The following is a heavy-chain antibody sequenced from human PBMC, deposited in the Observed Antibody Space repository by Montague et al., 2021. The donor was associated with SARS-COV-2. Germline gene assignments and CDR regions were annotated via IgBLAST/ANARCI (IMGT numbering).Heavy chain of an antibody. CDR1: GGSIRSGSYY. CDR2: IYSSGST. Sequence: TLSLTCTVSGGSIRSGSYYWSWIRQPAGKGLEWIGRIYSSGSTNYNPSLKSRVTMSVDTSKNQFSLKVSSVTAADTAVYYCARDYGHYSYYYGLDVWGKGTTVTVSS. D-gene: IGHD3-16*01. V-gene: IGHV4-61*02. CDR3: ARDYGHYSYYYGLDV. J-gene: IGHJ6*04.